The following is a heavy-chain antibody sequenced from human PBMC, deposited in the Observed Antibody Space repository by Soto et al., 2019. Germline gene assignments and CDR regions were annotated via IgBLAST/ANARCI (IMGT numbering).Heavy chain of an antibody. V-gene: IGHV4-39*01. CDR3: ATPPPGSSELSPQNWWVDY. Sequence: QLQLQESGPGLVKPSETLSLTCTVSGGSIRSSSYYWGWIRQPPGKGLEWIGSIYYSGSTYYNPSLKSRVTRSVDTSKNQFSLKLSSVTAADTAVYYCATPPPGSSELSPQNWWVDYWGQGTLVTVSS. J-gene: IGHJ4*02. CDR2: IYYSGST. CDR1: GGSIRSSSYY. D-gene: IGHD2-8*02.